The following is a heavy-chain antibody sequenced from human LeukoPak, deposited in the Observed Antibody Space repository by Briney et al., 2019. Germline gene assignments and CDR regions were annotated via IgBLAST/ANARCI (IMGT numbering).Heavy chain of an antibody. CDR3: AREVRIVVVMSYYYYMDV. V-gene: IGHV4-61*02. Sequence: SETLSLTCSVSGGSISSGSYYWSWIRQPAGKGLEWIGRIYTSGSTNYNPSLKSRVTISVDTSKNQFSLKLSSVTAADTAVYYCAREVRIVVVMSYYYYMDVWGKGTTVTISS. CDR1: GGSISSGSYY. J-gene: IGHJ6*03. CDR2: IYTSGST. D-gene: IGHD3-22*01.